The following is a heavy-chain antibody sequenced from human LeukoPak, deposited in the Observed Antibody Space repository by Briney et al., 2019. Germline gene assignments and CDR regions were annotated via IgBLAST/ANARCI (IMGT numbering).Heavy chain of an antibody. D-gene: IGHD5-12*01. J-gene: IGHJ4*02. CDR2: IYHSEST. CDR3: ARGGGYASPIGY. CDR1: GGSISTYY. V-gene: IGHV4-59*01. Sequence: SETLSLTCTLSGGSISTYYWSWIRQPPGKGLEWIGYIYHSESTNYNPSLKSRVTISVDTSKTQFSLKLSSVTAADTAVYYCARGGGYASPIGYWGQGALVTVSS.